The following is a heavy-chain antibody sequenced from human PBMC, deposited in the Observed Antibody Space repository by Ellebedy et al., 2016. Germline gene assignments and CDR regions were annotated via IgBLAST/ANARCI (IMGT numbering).Heavy chain of an antibody. J-gene: IGHJ5*01. V-gene: IGHV3-33*01. D-gene: IGHD5-12*01. CDR1: GFPFSNHG. Sequence: GESLKISXAASGFPFSNHGMHWVRQAPGKGLEWVAVIWHDGTNQYYADSVKGRFTISRDNSKNTLFLQMNSLRAEDTAVYLCAREEASRVVATLDSWGQGALVTVSS. CDR2: IWHDGTNQ. CDR3: AREEASRVVATLDS.